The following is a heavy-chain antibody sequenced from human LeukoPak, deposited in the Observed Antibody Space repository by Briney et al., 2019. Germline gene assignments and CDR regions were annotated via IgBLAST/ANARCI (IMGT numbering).Heavy chain of an antibody. J-gene: IGHJ4*02. D-gene: IGHD3-22*01. CDR3: VRLRRNNDRSGYYYYYDY. V-gene: IGHV3-21*01. Sequence: PGGSLRLSSAASGYTFCDFSANCVSQAPGKGREWVSSICVRSNYRYYADSVRGRFTISRDDARDSLLLQMNNLRAEDTAVYFCVRLRRNNDRSGYYYYYDYWGQGTLVTVSS. CDR2: ICVRSNYR. CDR1: GYTFCDFS.